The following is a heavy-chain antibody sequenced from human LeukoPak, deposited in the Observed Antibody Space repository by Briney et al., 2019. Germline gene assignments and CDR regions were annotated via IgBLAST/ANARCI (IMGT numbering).Heavy chain of an antibody. CDR3: ARYRGASGYHFDY. CDR1: GGSISSSNW. Sequence: SGTLSLTCAVSGGSISSSNWWSWVRQPPGKGLEWIGEIYRSGSTSYNPSLKSRVTISVDKSKNQFSLKLSSVTAADTAMYYCARYRGASGYHFDYWGQGTLVTVSS. D-gene: IGHD5-12*01. V-gene: IGHV4-4*02. CDR2: IYRSGST. J-gene: IGHJ4*02.